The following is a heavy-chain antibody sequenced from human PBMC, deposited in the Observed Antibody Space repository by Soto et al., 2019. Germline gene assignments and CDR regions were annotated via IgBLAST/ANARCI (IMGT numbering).Heavy chain of an antibody. D-gene: IGHD2-21*02. CDR1: GFTFSSYA. Sequence: QVQLVESGGGVVQPGRSLRLSCAASGFTFSSYAMHWVRQAPGKGLEWVAVISYDGSNKYYADSVKGRFTISRANSKNTLYLQIDSVRAEDTAVYYCARRGYCGGDCYSGNLLDYWGQGTLVTVSS. J-gene: IGHJ4*02. CDR2: ISYDGSNK. CDR3: ARRGYCGGDCYSGNLLDY. V-gene: IGHV3-30-3*01.